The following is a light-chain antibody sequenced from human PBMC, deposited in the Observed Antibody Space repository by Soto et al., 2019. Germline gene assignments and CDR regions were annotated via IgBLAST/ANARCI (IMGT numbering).Light chain of an antibody. CDR3: LQDYDYPPT. J-gene: IGKJ1*01. V-gene: IGKV1-6*01. CDR1: QDIRND. CDR2: VAS. Sequence: AIQMTQSPSSLSASVGDRVTITFRASQDIRNDLGWFQQKPGKAPKLLISVASNLQSGVPSRFGGSGSVTEYTLTISSLQPEDFATYFCLQDYDYPPTFGQGTKVDI.